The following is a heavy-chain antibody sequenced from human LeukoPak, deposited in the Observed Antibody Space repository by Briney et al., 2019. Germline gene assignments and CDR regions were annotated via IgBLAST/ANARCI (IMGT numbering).Heavy chain of an antibody. Sequence: PSQTLSLTCTVSGDSISSGNYYWTWIRQPAGKGLEWIGRIYTSGSTNYNPSLKSRVTISVDTSKNQFSLKLSSVTAADTAVYYCATLGYSYGTDYWGQGTLVTVSS. V-gene: IGHV4-61*02. CDR3: ATLGYSYGTDY. D-gene: IGHD5-18*01. J-gene: IGHJ4*02. CDR1: GDSISSGNYY. CDR2: IYTSGST.